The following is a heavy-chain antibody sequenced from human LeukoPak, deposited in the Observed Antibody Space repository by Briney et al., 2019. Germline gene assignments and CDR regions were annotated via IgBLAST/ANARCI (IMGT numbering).Heavy chain of an antibody. J-gene: IGHJ5*02. Sequence: PSETLSLTCAVSGGSISSGSGAYSWSWIRQPPGEGLEWIGYFYHSGSTYYNPSLKSRVTISVDRSKNQFSLKLSSVTAADTAVYYCARGGCSSTGCLFGYNDWFDPWGQGTLVTVSS. CDR1: GGSISSGSGAYS. CDR2: FYHSGST. CDR3: ARGGCSSTGCLFGYNDWFDP. D-gene: IGHD2-2*01. V-gene: IGHV4-30-2*01.